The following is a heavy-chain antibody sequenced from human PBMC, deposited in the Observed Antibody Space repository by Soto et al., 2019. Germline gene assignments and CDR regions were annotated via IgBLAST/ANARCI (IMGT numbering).Heavy chain of an antibody. V-gene: IGHV4-31*03. CDR1: GGSIGSGGYY. J-gene: IGHJ4*02. Sequence: SETLSLTCTVSGGSIGSGGYYWSWIRQHPGKGLEWIGYIYYSGSTYYNPSLKSRVTISVDTSKNQFSLKLSSVTAADTAVYYCASAEMTTVTISDYWGQGTLVTVSS. CDR3: ASAEMTTVTISDY. CDR2: IYYSGST. D-gene: IGHD4-17*01.